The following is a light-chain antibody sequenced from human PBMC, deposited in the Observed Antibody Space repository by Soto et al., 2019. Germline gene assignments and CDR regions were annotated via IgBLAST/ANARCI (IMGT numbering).Light chain of an antibody. V-gene: IGKV1-33*01. CDR3: QQYSHLIT. Sequence: DIQMTQSPSSVSASVGYRVTITCQASQGISRSLAWYQQKLGKAPKLLIYDASNLETGVPSRFSGSGSGTDFTFTISSLQPEDIATYYCQQYSHLITFGQGTRLEIK. CDR2: DAS. J-gene: IGKJ5*01. CDR1: QGISRS.